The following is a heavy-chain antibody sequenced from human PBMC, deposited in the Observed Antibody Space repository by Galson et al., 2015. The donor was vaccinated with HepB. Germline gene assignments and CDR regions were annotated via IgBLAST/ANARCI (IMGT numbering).Heavy chain of an antibody. CDR2: IIPIFGTA. J-gene: IGHJ4*02. V-gene: IGHV1-69*13. CDR1: GGTFSSYA. CDR3: ARVPLDLYYFDY. D-gene: IGHD6-6*01. Sequence: SVKVSCKASGGTFSSYAISWVRQAPGQGLEWMGGIIPIFGTANYAQKFQGRVTITADESTSTAYMELSSLRSEDTAVYYCARVPLDLYYFDYWGQGTLVTVSS.